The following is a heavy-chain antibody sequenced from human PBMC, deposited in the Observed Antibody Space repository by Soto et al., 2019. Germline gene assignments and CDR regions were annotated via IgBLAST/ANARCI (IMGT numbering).Heavy chain of an antibody. CDR1: RYTFTGYY. V-gene: IGHV1-2*02. Sequence: ASVKVSCKASRYTFTGYYMHWVRQAPGQGLEWMGWINPNSGNTKYSQKFQGRVTITRDTSASTAYMELSSLRSEDTAVYYCASTIFGVVTPYYGMDVWGQGTTVTV. CDR2: INPNSGNT. J-gene: IGHJ6*02. D-gene: IGHD3-3*01. CDR3: ASTIFGVVTPYYGMDV.